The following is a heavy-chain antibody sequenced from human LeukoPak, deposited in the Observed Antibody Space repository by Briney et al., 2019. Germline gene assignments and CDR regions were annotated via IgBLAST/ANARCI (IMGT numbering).Heavy chain of an antibody. J-gene: IGHJ4*02. D-gene: IGHD4-17*01. Sequence: PGGSLRLSCSASGFTFSSYEMNWVRQAPGKGLEWVSSISGSGSTIYYADSVKGRFTISRDNAKNSLYLQMNSLRAEDTAVYYCARGGDYGDYFDYWGQGTLVTVSS. V-gene: IGHV3-48*03. CDR3: ARGGDYGDYFDY. CDR2: ISGSGSTI. CDR1: GFTFSSYE.